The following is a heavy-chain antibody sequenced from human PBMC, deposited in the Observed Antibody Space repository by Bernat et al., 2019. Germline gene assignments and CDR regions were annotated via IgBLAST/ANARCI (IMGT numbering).Heavy chain of an antibody. J-gene: IGHJ6*02. CDR1: GGSISSYY. Sequence: QVQLQESGPGLVKPSETLSLICTVSGGSISSYYWSWIRQPPGKGLEWIGYINYSGSTNYNPSLKSRVTISIDTSKNQISLKLSYVTAADTAVYYCARDGYSYGYGGYGMDVWGQGTTVTVSS. CDR2: INYSGST. D-gene: IGHD5-18*01. V-gene: IGHV4-59*01. CDR3: ARDGYSYGYGGYGMDV.